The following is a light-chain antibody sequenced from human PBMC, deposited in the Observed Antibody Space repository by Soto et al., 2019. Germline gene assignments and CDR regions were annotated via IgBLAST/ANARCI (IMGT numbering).Light chain of an antibody. CDR2: EVS. V-gene: IGLV2-14*01. CDR1: SSDVGGYDY. J-gene: IGLJ1*01. CDR3: SSYSISTAYL. Sequence: LTQPASVSGSPGQSITISCTGTSSDVGGYDYVSWYQLHPGKAPKLMVFEVSNRPSGVSYRFSGPKSGNTASLTISGLQAEDEADYFCSSYSISTAYLFGTGTKVTVL.